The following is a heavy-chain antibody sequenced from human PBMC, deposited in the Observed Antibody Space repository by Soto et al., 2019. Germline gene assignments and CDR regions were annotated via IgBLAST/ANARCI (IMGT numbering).Heavy chain of an antibody. CDR3: ARFKVTRLPQTYYYGMDV. J-gene: IGHJ6*02. Sequence: EVQLVESGGGLVKPGGSLRLSCAASGFTFSSYSMNWVRQAPGKGLEWVSSISSSSSYIYYADSVKGRFTISRDNAKNSLYLQMNSLRAEDTAVYYCARFKVTRLPQTYYYGMDVWGPGTTVTVSS. CDR1: GFTFSSYS. V-gene: IGHV3-21*01. CDR2: ISSSSSYI. D-gene: IGHD4-4*01.